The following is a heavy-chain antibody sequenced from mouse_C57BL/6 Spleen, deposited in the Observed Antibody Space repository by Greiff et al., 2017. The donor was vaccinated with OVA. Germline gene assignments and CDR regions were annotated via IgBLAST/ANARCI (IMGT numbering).Heavy chain of an antibody. CDR2: IRNKANNNAT. D-gene: IGHD1-1*01. J-gene: IGHJ1*03. CDR1: GFTFSDAW. V-gene: IGHV6-6*01. CDR3: TPHYYGSSPWYFDV. Sequence: EVQLQESGGGLVQPGGSMKLSCAASGFTFSDAWMDWVRQSPEKGLEWVAEIRNKANNNATYYAESVKGRFTISRDDSKSSVYLQMNSLRTEDTGIYYCTPHYYGSSPWYFDVWGTGTTVTVSA.